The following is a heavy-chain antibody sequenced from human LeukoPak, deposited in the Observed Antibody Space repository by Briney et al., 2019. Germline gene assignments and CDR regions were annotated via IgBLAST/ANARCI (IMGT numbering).Heavy chain of an antibody. CDR3: AIDAYNYYQYYYRDV. J-gene: IGHJ6*03. CDR2: IIPVFGTT. CDR1: GGTFSNYP. D-gene: IGHD2-2*02. Sequence: ASVKVSCKPSGGTFSNYPIYWVRQAPGQGLEWLGRIIPVFGTTNYAKKFQDRITITTDESTTTAYMELSSLTSEETAIYCCAIDAYNYYQYYYRDVWGKGTTVTVSS. V-gene: IGHV1-69*05.